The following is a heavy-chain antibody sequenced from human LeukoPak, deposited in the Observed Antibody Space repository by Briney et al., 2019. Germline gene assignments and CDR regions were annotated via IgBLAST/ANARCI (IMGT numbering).Heavy chain of an antibody. J-gene: IGHJ4*02. Sequence: GGSLRLSCAASGFTFSSYPLHWVRQAPGKGLEWVAFIRSDGSNKYYADSVKGRFTISRDNSKNMLYLQMSSLRAEDTAVYYCAGDFDYWGQGTLVTVSS. CDR2: IRSDGSNK. CDR3: AGDFDY. V-gene: IGHV3-30*02. CDR1: GFTFSSYP.